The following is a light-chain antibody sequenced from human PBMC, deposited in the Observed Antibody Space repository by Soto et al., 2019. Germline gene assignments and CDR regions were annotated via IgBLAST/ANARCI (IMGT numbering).Light chain of an antibody. CDR2: DVN. Sequence: QSALTQPASVSGSPGQSITISCTGTSSYIGAYNFVSWYQQHPGKAPKLMLYDVNIRPSGVSNCFSGSKSGNTASLTISGLQAEDDADYCFASWTTSATMLFGGGSKLTGL. CDR1: SSYIGAYNF. CDR3: ASWTTSATML. J-gene: IGLJ2*01. V-gene: IGLV2-14*03.